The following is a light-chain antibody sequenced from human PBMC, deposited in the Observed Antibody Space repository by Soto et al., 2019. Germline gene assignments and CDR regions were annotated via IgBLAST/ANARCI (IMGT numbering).Light chain of an antibody. CDR2: YDD. CDR3: AAWDDSLNGVV. J-gene: IGLJ2*01. CDR1: SSNIGNNV. V-gene: IGLV1-36*01. Sequence: QAVVTQPPSVSEAPRQRVTISCSGSSSNIGNNVVNWYQQLPGKAPKLLIFYDDLLPSGVSDRFSGSKSGTSASLAISGLQSEDEADYYCAAWDDSLNGVVFGGGTKLTVL.